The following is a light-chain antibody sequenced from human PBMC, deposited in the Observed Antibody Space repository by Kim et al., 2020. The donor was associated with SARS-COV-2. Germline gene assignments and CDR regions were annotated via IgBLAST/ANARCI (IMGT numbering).Light chain of an antibody. J-gene: IGKJ4*01. Sequence: EIVMTQSPATLSVSPGERATLSCRASQSVSSNLAWYQQKPGQAPRLLIYGSSTRATGIPCRFSGRGSGTEFTLTISSLQSEDFAVYYCQQYSHWPLTFRGGTKVDIK. CDR1: QSVSSN. CDR2: GSS. CDR3: QQYSHWPLT. V-gene: IGKV3-15*01.